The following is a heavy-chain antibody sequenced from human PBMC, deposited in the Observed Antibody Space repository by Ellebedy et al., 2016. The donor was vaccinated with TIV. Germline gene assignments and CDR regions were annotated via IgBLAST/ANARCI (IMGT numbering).Heavy chain of an antibody. CDR2: IYYSGST. CDR1: GGSIGSYY. J-gene: IGHJ6*02. CDR3: ARYLSRGYDYYGMDV. V-gene: IGHV4-59*01. Sequence: MPSETLSLTCTVSGGSIGSYYWSWIRQPPGKGLEWIRYIYYSGSTTYNPSHKSQVTISVDTSKNQFSLKLSSVTAAETAVYYCARYLSRGYDYYGMDVWGQGTTVTVSS.